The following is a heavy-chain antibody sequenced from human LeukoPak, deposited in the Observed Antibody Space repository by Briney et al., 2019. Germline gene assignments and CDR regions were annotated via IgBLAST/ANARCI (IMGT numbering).Heavy chain of an antibody. D-gene: IGHD6-19*01. Sequence: SETLSLTCTVSGGSISSYYWSWIRQPPGKGLEWIGYIYYSGSTNYNPSLKSRVTISVDTSKNQFSLKLSSVTAADTAAYYCARLNGWYSPFDYWGQGTLVTVSS. CDR3: ARLNGWYSPFDY. CDR1: GGSISSYY. CDR2: IYYSGST. V-gene: IGHV4-59*08. J-gene: IGHJ4*02.